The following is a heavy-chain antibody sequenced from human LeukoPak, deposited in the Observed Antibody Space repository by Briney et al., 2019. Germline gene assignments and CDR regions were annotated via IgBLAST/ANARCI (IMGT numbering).Heavy chain of an antibody. CDR1: VLTFSNAW. J-gene: IGHJ4*02. CDR3: ATERIVGATSY. CDR2: FKSKTDGGTT. Sequence: PGGSVRLPCAASVLTFSNAWMSWVRQAPGKGLEWVGRFKSKTDGGTTDYAAPVIGRFTISRDDSKNTLFLQMNSLKTEDTAVYYCATERIVGATSYWGQGTLVTVSS. V-gene: IGHV3-15*01. D-gene: IGHD1-26*01.